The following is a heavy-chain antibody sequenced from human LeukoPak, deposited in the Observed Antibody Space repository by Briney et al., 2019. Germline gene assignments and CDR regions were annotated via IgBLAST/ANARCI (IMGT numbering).Heavy chain of an antibody. Sequence: KSGGSLRLSCAASGFTFSSHSLMWVRQAPGKGLEWVSSISPDSGYIYYAGSVKGRFTISRDNAENSLFLQMNSLGAEDTAVYYCAPFSAVTHYYFDYWGQGTLVTVSS. J-gene: IGHJ4*02. CDR2: ISPDSGYI. D-gene: IGHD6-13*01. CDR1: GFTFSSHS. CDR3: APFSAVTHYYFDY. V-gene: IGHV3-21*01.